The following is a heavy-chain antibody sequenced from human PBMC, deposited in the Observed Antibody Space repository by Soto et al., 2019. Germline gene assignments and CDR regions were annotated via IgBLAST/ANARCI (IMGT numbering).Heavy chain of an antibody. CDR2: IYHSGRT. CDR1: GGSVSSDYW. CDR3: ARDRPSYGRNFDY. D-gene: IGHD1-26*01. J-gene: IGHJ4*02. V-gene: IGHV4-4*02. Sequence: QVQLQESGPGVVKPSGTLSLTCAVSGGSVSSDYWWSWVRLPPGKGLEWIGEIYHSGRTNYNPSLTSRVTISLDKYKNQLSLILNSVTAADTAVYYCARDRPSYGRNFDYWGQGTLVTVSS.